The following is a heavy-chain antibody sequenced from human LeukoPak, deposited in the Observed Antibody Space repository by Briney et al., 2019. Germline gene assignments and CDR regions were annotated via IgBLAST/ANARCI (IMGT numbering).Heavy chain of an antibody. J-gene: IGHJ3*02. CDR1: GGSISSYY. V-gene: IGHV4-59*01. CDR2: IYYSGST. CDR3: ARGDRDGYNHGGAFDI. D-gene: IGHD5-24*01. Sequence: SETLSLTCTVSGGSISSYYWSWIRQPPGKGLEWIGYIYYSGSTNYNPSLKSRVTISVDTSKNQFSLKLSSVTAADTAVYYCARGDRDGYNHGGAFDIWGQGTMVTVSS.